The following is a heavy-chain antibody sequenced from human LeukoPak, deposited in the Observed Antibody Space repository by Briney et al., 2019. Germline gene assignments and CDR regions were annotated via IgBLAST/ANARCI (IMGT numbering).Heavy chain of an antibody. Sequence: PGGSLRLSCAASGFTFSSYAMSWVRQAPGKGLEWVSAISGSGGSTYYADSVKGRFTISRDNSKNTLYLQMNSLRAEDTAVYYCAKALPTVTIYYYYGMDVWGQGTTVTVSS. CDR3: AKALPTVTIYYYYGMDV. J-gene: IGHJ6*02. D-gene: IGHD4-11*01. V-gene: IGHV3-23*01. CDR1: GFTFSSYA. CDR2: ISGSGGST.